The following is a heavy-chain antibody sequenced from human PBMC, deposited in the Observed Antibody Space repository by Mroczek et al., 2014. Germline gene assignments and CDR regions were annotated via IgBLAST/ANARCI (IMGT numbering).Heavy chain of an antibody. D-gene: IGHD3-3*01. CDR3: AKGVTIFGGSEHFDY. J-gene: IGHJ4*02. CDR1: GFTFSSYA. V-gene: IGHV3-23*04. Sequence: VQRGAVWGEGLVQPGGSLRLSCAASGFTFSSYAMSWVRQAPGKGLEWVSAISGSGGSTYYADSVKGRFTISRDNSKNTLYLQMNSLRAEDTAVYYCAKGVTIFGGSEHFDYWGQGTLVTVSS. CDR2: ISGSGGST.